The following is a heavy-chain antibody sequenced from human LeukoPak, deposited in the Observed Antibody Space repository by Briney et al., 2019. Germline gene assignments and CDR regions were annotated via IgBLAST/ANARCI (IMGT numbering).Heavy chain of an antibody. J-gene: IGHJ6*02. D-gene: IGHD6-13*01. CDR1: GFTFSSYW. Sequence: GGSLRLSCAASGFTFSSYWMSWVRQALGKGLEWVANIKQDGSEKYYVDSVKGRFTISRDNAKNSLYLQMNSLRAEDTAVYYCARGTRLSSSSWYYGMDVWGQGTTVTVSS. CDR3: ARGTRLSSSSWYYGMDV. CDR2: IKQDGSEK. V-gene: IGHV3-7*01.